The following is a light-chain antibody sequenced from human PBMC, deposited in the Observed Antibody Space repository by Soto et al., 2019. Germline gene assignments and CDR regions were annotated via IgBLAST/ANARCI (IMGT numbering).Light chain of an antibody. V-gene: IGLV2-11*01. CDR3: CSYAGSVV. CDR2: AVD. Sequence: QSVLTQPRSVSGSPGQSVTISCTGTSSDVGTYKYVSWYQHHPAKAPKLMIYAVDKRPSGVPDRFSGSKSGNTASLTISGLQAEDEADYYCCSYAGSVVFGGGTKLTVL. J-gene: IGLJ2*01. CDR1: SSDVGTYKY.